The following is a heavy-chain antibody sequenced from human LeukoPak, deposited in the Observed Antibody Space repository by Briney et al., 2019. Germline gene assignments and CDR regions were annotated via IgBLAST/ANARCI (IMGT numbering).Heavy chain of an antibody. V-gene: IGHV5-51*01. CDR2: ILPGDSDT. CDR1: GYIFTNYW. Sequence: GESLKISCRASGYIFTNYWIAWVRWMPGEGLQWMGIILPGDSDTRYNPSFRGQVTISAETSTRTAYLQWTSLRASDSAIYYCARQGAGASYYDPTGLPRGAFDSWGQGTTVTVSS. CDR3: ARQGAGASYYDPTGLPRGAFDS. D-gene: IGHD3-22*01. J-gene: IGHJ3*02.